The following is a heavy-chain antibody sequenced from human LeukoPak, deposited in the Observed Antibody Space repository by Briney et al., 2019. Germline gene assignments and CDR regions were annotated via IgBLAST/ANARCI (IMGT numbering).Heavy chain of an antibody. CDR2: IYYSGST. Sequence: PSETLSLTCTVSGGSISSYYWSWIRQPPGKGLEWIGYIYYSGSTNYNPSLKSRVTISVDTSKNQFSLKLSSVTAADTAVYYCARLGVNSYGLDYWGQGTLVTVSS. CDR1: GGSISSYY. V-gene: IGHV4-59*08. D-gene: IGHD5-18*01. J-gene: IGHJ4*02. CDR3: ARLGVNSYGLDY.